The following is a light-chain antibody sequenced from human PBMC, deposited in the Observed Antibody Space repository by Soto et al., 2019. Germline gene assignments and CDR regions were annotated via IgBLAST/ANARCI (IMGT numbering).Light chain of an antibody. CDR3: QQYGSSPWT. CDR2: GAS. V-gene: IGKV3-20*01. J-gene: IGKJ1*01. CDR1: QSVSSSC. Sequence: EIVMTQSPATLSVSPVERATLSCRASQSVSSSCLAWYQQRPGRPPRLLIYGASSRATDIPARFSGGGSGTDFTLTIISLEPEDFAVYYCQQYGSSPWTXGQGTKVDI.